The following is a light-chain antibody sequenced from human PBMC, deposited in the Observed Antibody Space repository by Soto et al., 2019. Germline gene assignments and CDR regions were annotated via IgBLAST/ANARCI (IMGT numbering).Light chain of an antibody. J-gene: IGKJ5*01. Sequence: EIVLTQSPDTLSLSPGERATLSCRASQSVRSERLAWYQHKRGQAPRLVIFDAYSRATGIPERFSGSGSGTDFTLTITRLEPEDFAVYFCQQYDVSPITFGLGTRLEIK. V-gene: IGKV3-20*01. CDR3: QQYDVSPIT. CDR1: QSVRSER. CDR2: DAY.